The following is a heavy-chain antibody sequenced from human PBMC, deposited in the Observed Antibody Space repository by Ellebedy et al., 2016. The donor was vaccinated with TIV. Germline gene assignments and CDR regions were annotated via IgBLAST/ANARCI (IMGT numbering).Heavy chain of an antibody. CDR3: ATSAVGHSHGYYFDY. V-gene: IGHV3-30-3*01. CDR2: ISYDGSEK. CDR1: GFTFSSYA. Sequence: GESLKISCTVSGFTFSSYAIHWVRLAPGKGLEWVTLISYDGSEKYNADSVKGRFTISRGNSKNTVYLQMNSLRAEDTAVYYCATSAVGHSHGYYFDYWGQGTLVTVSA. J-gene: IGHJ4*02. D-gene: IGHD3-22*01.